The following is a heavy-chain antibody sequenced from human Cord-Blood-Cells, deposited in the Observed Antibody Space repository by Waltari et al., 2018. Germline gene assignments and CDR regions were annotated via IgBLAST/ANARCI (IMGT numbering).Heavy chain of an antibody. Sequence: QVQLVQSGAEVKKPGASVKVSCKASGYNFTSYGISWVRQAPGQGLEWMGWISAYKGKTNYAQKLQGRVTMTTDTSTSTAYMELRSLRSDDTAVYYCARVDSSGYYYYYYYYMDVWGKGTTVTVSS. D-gene: IGHD3-22*01. V-gene: IGHV1-18*04. CDR1: GYNFTSYG. CDR2: ISAYKGKT. CDR3: ARVDSSGYYYYYYYYMDV. J-gene: IGHJ6*03.